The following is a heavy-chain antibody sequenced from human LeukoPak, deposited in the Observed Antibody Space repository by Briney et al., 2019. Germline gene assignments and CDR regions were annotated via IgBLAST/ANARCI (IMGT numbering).Heavy chain of an antibody. V-gene: IGHV4-30-2*01. CDR2: IYHSGST. Sequence: PSETLSLTCAVSGGSISSGGYSWSWIRLPPGKGLEWIGYIYHSGSTYYNPSLKSRVTISVDRSKNQFSLKLSSVTAADTAVYYCARGEASSSSSWFDPWGQGTLVTVSS. D-gene: IGHD6-6*01. CDR3: ARGEASSSSSWFDP. J-gene: IGHJ5*02. CDR1: GGSISSGGYS.